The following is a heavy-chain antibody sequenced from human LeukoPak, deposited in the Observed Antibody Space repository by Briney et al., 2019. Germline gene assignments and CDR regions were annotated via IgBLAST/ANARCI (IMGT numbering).Heavy chain of an antibody. CDR3: ATSTTGTTYAFDI. CDR2: INHSGST. Sequence: SETLSLTCAVYGGSFSGYYWSWIRQPPGKGLEWIGEINHSGSTNYNPSLKSRVTISVDTSKNQFSLKLSSVTAADTAVYYCATSTTGTTYAFDIWGQGTMVTVSS. V-gene: IGHV4-34*01. J-gene: IGHJ3*02. CDR1: GGSFSGYY. D-gene: IGHD1-1*01.